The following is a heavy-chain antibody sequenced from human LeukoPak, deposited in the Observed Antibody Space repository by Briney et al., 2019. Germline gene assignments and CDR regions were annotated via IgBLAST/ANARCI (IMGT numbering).Heavy chain of an antibody. D-gene: IGHD4-17*01. J-gene: IGHJ6*03. CDR3: ARDVGYGENYYYYMDV. Sequence: GGSLRLSCAASGFTFTRHAMHWVRQAPGKGLEWVAVISYDGSNKYNEGSVKGRFTISRDISKNTLYLQMNSLRGEDTAVYYCARDVGYGENYYYYMDVWGTGTTVPVSS. CDR1: GFTFTRHA. CDR2: ISYDGSNK. V-gene: IGHV3-30*04.